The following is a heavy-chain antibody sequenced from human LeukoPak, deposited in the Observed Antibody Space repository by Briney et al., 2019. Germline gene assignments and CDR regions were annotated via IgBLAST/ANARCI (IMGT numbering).Heavy chain of an antibody. CDR2: FDPEDGET. J-gene: IGHJ4*02. D-gene: IGHD3-22*01. CDR3: ARGRRDYYDSSRRIIDY. CDR1: GYTLTELS. V-gene: IGHV1-24*01. Sequence: ASVKVSCKVSGYTLTELSMHWVRQAPGKGLEWMGGFDPEDGETIYAQKFQGRVTMTEDTSTDTAYMELSSLRSEDTAVYYCARGRRDYYDSSRRIIDYWGQGTLVTVSS.